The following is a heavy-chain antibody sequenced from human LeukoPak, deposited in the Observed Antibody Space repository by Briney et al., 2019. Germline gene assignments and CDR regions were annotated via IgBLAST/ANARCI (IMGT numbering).Heavy chain of an antibody. CDR3: ARDYYDSSGYYTGNWFDP. J-gene: IGHJ5*02. D-gene: IGHD3-22*01. V-gene: IGHV4-61*02. CDR2: IYTSGST. CDR1: GGSISSGSYY. Sequence: SETLSLTCTVSGGSISSGSYYWSWIRQPAGKGLEWIGRIYTSGSTNYNPSLKSRVTISVDTSKNRFSLKLSSVTAADTAVYYCARDYYDSSGYYTGNWFDPWGQGTLVTVSS.